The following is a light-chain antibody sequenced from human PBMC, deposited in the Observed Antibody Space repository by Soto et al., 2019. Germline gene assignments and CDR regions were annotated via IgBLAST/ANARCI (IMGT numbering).Light chain of an antibody. CDR2: AAS. J-gene: IGKJ2*01. CDR1: QRISSY. CDR3: QQSYSTPPS. V-gene: IGKV1-39*01. Sequence: DIQMTQSPSCLSASVGDRVTITWRASQRISSYLNWYQQKPGKAPKLLIYAASSLQSGVPSRFSGSGSGTDFTLTISSLQPEDFATYYCQQSYSTPPSFGQGTKLEIK.